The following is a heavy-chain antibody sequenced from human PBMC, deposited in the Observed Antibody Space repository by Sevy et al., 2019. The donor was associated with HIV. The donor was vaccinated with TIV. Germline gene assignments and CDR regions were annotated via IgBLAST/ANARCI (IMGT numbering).Heavy chain of an antibody. J-gene: IGHJ4*02. CDR2: IYSAGPT. V-gene: IGHV3-53*01. Sequence: GGSLRLSCVASGFIVSSNYMSWVRQAPGKGLEWVSVIYSAGPTYYADSVKGRFTISRDNSKNTLYLQMNSLRADGTAVYYCARVGVISSGWFYFDYWGQGALVTVSS. CDR1: GFIVSSNY. D-gene: IGHD6-19*01. CDR3: ARVGVISSGWFYFDY.